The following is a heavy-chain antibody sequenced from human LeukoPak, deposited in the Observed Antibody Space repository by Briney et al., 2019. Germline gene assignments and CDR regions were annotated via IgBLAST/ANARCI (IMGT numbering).Heavy chain of an antibody. J-gene: IGHJ4*02. D-gene: IGHD3-22*01. CDR3: AKSVKTYYYDSSGYYPFDY. CDR2: ISGSGGST. CDR1: GFTFSNYG. V-gene: IGHV3-23*01. Sequence: GGSLRLSCAASGFTFSNYGMHWVRQAPGKGLEWVSAISGSGGSTYYADSVKGRFTISRDNSKNTLYLQMNSLRAEDTAVYYCAKSVKTYYYDSSGYYPFDYWGQGTLVTVSS.